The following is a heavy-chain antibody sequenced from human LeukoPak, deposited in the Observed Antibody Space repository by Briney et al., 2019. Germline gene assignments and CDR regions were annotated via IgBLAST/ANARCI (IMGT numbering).Heavy chain of an antibody. CDR2: IYYSGST. CDR1: GGSISSYY. V-gene: IGHV4-59*01. D-gene: IGHD3-3*01. CDR3: ARGLALWSGYSIDY. J-gene: IGHJ4*02. Sequence: SETLSLTCTVAGGSISSYYWSWIRQPPGKGMEWNGYIYYSGSTNYNPSLKSRVTISVDTSKNQFSLKLSSVTAADTAVYYCARGLALWSGYSIDYWGQGTLVTVSS.